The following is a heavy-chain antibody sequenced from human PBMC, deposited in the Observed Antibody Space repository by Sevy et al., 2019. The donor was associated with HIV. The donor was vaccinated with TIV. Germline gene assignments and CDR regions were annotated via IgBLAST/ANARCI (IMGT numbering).Heavy chain of an antibody. J-gene: IGHJ4*02. D-gene: IGHD3-10*01. CDR3: TRSKVRGVIKRGYYFDY. CDR1: GFTFGDYA. Sequence: GGSLRLSCTASGFTFGDYAMSWFRQAPGKGLEWVGFIRSKAYGGKTEYAASVKGRFTISRDDSKSIAYLQMNSLKTEDKAVYYCTRSKVRGVIKRGYYFDYWGQGTLVTVSS. CDR2: IRSKAYGGKT. V-gene: IGHV3-49*03.